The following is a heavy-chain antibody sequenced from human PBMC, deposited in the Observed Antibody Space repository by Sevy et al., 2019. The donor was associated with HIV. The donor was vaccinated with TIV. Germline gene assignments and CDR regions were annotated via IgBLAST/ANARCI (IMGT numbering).Heavy chain of an antibody. V-gene: IGHV1-2*02. CDR3: SRDLRLRGYSYGCFDY. D-gene: IGHD5-18*01. CDR1: GYTFTGQY. Sequence: GSVKVSCKASGYTFTGQYIHWVRQAPGQGLEWMGWINPNSGNTNYAQELQGRVTMTRDTSISTAYMELSGLKSDDTAVYYCSRDLRLRGYSYGCFDYWGQGTLVTVSS. J-gene: IGHJ4*02. CDR2: INPNSGNT.